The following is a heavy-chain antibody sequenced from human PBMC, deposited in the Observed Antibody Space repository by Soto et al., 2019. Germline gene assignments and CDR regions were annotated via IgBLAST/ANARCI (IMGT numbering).Heavy chain of an antibody. D-gene: IGHD6-19*01. Sequence: QVQLVRSGAEEKKPGASVKVSCKASGYTFTGYAMHWVRQAPGQRLEWMGWINAGNGNTKYSQKFQGRVTITRDTSASTAYMELSSLRSEDTAVYYCARDVAVAADFDYWGQGTLVTVSS. CDR3: ARDVAVAADFDY. V-gene: IGHV1-3*05. CDR1: GYTFTGYA. CDR2: INAGNGNT. J-gene: IGHJ4*02.